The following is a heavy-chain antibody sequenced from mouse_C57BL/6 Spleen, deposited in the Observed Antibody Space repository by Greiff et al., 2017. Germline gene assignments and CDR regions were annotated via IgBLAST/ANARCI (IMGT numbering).Heavy chain of an antibody. CDR3: ARDSNYLDY. Sequence: EVKLVESGGGLVQPGGSLKLSCAASGFTFSDYYMYWVRQTPEKRLEWVAYISNGGGSTYYPDTVKGRFTISRDNAKNALYLQMSRLKSEDTAMYYCARDSNYLDYWGQGTTRTVSS. D-gene: IGHD2-5*01. V-gene: IGHV5-12*01. CDR2: ISNGGGST. J-gene: IGHJ2*01. CDR1: GFTFSDYY.